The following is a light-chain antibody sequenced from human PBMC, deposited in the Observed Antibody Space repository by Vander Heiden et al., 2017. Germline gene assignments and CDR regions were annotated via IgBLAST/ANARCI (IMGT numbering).Light chain of an antibody. CDR2: DAS. V-gene: IGKV1-5*01. CDR3: QQDNSYPGT. Sequence: DIQMTQSPSTLSASVGDRATITCRASQSISSWLAWYQQKPGKAPKLLIYDASSLESGVPSRFSGSGSGTEFTLTISSLQPDDFATYYCQQDNSYPGTFGQGTKVEIK. J-gene: IGKJ1*01. CDR1: QSISSW.